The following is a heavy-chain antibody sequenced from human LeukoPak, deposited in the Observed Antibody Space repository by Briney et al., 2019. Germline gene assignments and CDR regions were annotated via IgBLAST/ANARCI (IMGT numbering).Heavy chain of an antibody. Sequence: GGSLRLSCAAFGFTFSSYAMYWVRQAPGKGLEWVAVISYDGSNKYYADSVKGRFTISRDNSKNTLYLQMNSLRAEDTAVYYCAKYYYSALDYWGQGTLVTVSS. CDR3: AKYYYSALDY. CDR2: ISYDGSNK. J-gene: IGHJ4*02. D-gene: IGHD3-10*01. CDR1: GFTFSSYA. V-gene: IGHV3-30-3*02.